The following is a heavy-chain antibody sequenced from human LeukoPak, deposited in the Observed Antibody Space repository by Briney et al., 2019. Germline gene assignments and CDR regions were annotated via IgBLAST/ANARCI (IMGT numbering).Heavy chain of an antibody. V-gene: IGHV4-39*01. CDR2: IYYSGST. CDR3: ARIPYSGSYGYFDY. Sequence: SGTLSLTCTVSGGSISSSSYYWGWIRQPPGKGLEWIGSIYYSGSTYYNPSLKSRVTISVDTSKNQFSLKLSSVTAADMAVYYCARIPYSGSYGYFDYWGQGTLVTVSS. D-gene: IGHD1-26*01. J-gene: IGHJ4*02. CDR1: GGSISSSSYY.